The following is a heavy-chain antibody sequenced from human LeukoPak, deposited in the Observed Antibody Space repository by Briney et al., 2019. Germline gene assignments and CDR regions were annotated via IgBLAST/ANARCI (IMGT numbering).Heavy chain of an antibody. V-gene: IGHV4-30-2*01. CDR2: IYHSGST. Sequence: PSQTLSLTCTVSGGSISSGGYYWSWIRQPPGKGLEWIGYIYHSGSTYYNPSLKSRVTISVDRSKNQFSLKLSSVTAADTAVYYCASTAIGVRDFWSGCLDYWGQGTLVTVSS. CDR1: GGSISSGGYY. D-gene: IGHD3-3*01. J-gene: IGHJ4*02. CDR3: ASTAIGVRDFWSGCLDY.